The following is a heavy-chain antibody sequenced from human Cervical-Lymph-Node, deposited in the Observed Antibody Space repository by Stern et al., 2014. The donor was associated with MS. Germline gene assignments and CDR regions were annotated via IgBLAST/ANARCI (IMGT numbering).Heavy chain of an antibody. CDR3: ARGRGGNYRYYFDY. CDR2: ISSGGSYI. CDR1: GFTFSSYS. D-gene: IGHD4-23*01. Sequence: VQLGESGGGLVKPGGSLRLSCAASGFTFSSYSMNWVRQAPGKGLEWVASISSGGSYIYYADSLKGLFTISRDNAKNSLYLQMNSLRAEDTAVYYCARGRGGNYRYYFDYWGQGTLVTVSS. V-gene: IGHV3-21*01. J-gene: IGHJ4*02.